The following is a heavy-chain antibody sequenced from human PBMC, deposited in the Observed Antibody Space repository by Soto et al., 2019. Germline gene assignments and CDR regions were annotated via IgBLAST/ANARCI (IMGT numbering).Heavy chain of an antibody. CDR1: GFTFDDYA. J-gene: IGHJ4*02. CDR3: AKDPGCSGGSCPLDY. V-gene: IGHV3-9*01. CDR2: ISWNSGSI. D-gene: IGHD2-15*01. Sequence: PGGSLRLSCAASGFTFDDYAMHWVRQAPGKGLEWVSGISWNSGSIGYADSVKGRFTISRDNAKNSLYLQMNSLRAEDTALYYCAKDPGCSGGSCPLDYWGQGTLVTVSS.